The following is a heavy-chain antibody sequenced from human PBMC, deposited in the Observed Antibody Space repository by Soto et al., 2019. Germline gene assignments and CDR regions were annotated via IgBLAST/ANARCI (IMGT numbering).Heavy chain of an antibody. CDR3: ARDLGTHRRIFGVVIVFDY. V-gene: IGHV1-18*01. CDR2: ISAYNGNT. CDR1: GYTFTSYG. Sequence: QVQLVQSGAEVKKPGASVKVSCKASGYTFTSYGINWVRQAPGQGLEWMGWISAYNGNTNYAQKLQGRVTMTTDTSTSTAYMELRSLRSDDTAVYYCARDLGTHRRIFGVVIVFDYWGQGTLVTVSS. D-gene: IGHD3-3*02. J-gene: IGHJ4*02.